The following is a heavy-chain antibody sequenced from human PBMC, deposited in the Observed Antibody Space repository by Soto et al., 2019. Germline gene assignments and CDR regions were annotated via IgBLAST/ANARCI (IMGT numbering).Heavy chain of an antibody. CDR1: GGSISSDDYY. D-gene: IGHD5-12*01. J-gene: IGHJ4*02. CDR3: VRVGAKLSPQVYIMAAAHGDS. CDR2: IFYSGNT. Sequence: SENLCLTCTVSGGSISSDDYYWSWIRQTPGRGLEWIGFIFYSGNTFYNPSLNTRASISVDTSNNQLSLKLTTVTATATAVAYCVRVGAKLSPQVYIMAAAHGDSWGRGDFVTV. V-gene: IGHV4-30-4*01.